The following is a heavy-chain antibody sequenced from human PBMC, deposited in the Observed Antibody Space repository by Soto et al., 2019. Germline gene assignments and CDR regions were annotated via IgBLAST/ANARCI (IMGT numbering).Heavy chain of an antibody. Sequence: QVQLVESGGGVVQPGRSLRLSCAASGFTFSSYGMHWVRQAPGKGLEWVAVIWYDGSNKYYADSVKGRFTISRDNSKNTLYLQMNSLRAEDTAVYYCARLTMVAPYGMVVWGQGTTVTVSS. CDR2: IWYDGSNK. J-gene: IGHJ6*02. D-gene: IGHD4-17*01. CDR1: GFTFSSYG. V-gene: IGHV3-33*01. CDR3: ARLTMVAPYGMVV.